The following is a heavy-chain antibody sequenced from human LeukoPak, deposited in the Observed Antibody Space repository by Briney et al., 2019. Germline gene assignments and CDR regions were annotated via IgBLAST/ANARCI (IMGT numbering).Heavy chain of an antibody. CDR1: GYTFTGYY. J-gene: IGHJ4*02. CDR2: INPNSGGT. CDR3: AARGSVTTPIGY. Sequence: ASVKVSCKASGYTFTGYYMHWVRQAPGQGLEWMGWINPNSGGTNYAQKFQGRVTMTRDTSVSTAYMELSRLRSDDTAVYYCAARGSVTTPIGYWGQGTLVTVSS. V-gene: IGHV1-2*02. D-gene: IGHD4-17*01.